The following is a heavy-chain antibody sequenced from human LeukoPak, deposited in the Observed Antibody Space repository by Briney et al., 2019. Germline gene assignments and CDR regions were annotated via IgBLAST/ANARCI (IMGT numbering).Heavy chain of an antibody. CDR3: ARQESGPYHYMDV. Sequence: SETLSLTCTVSGGSISSYYWTWIRQAPGKGLEWIGYVYYSVSTNYNPSLKSRVSISQDTSKNQVSLKLSSVTAADAAVYYCARQESGPYHYMDVWGKGTTVTVSS. D-gene: IGHD3-3*01. V-gene: IGHV4-59*08. J-gene: IGHJ6*03. CDR2: VYYSVST. CDR1: GGSISSYY.